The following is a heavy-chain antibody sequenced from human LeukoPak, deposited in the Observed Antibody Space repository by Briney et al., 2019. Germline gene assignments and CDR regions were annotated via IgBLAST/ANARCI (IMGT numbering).Heavy chain of an antibody. V-gene: IGHV3-48*03. CDR2: ISGSASTI. CDR1: GFTFSSYE. CDR3: VTKWRWLQF. J-gene: IGHJ4*02. Sequence: GGSLRLSCAASGFTFSSYEMNWVRQAPGKGLEWVSYISGSASTIYYADSVKGRFTISRDSAKNSLYLQMNSLRAEDTAVYYCVTKWRWLQFWGQGTLVTVSS. D-gene: IGHD5-24*01.